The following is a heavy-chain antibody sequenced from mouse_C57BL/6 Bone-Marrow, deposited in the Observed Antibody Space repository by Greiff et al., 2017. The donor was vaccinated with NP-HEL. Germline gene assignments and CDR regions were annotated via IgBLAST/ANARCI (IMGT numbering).Heavy chain of an antibody. D-gene: IGHD3-2*02. CDR2: IYPRSGNT. Sequence: QVQLQQSGAELARPGASVKLSCKASGYTFTSYGISWVKQRPGQGLEWIGEIYPRSGNTYYNEKFKGKATLTADKSSSTAYMELRSLTSEDSAVYFCARDSSRSYYFDDWGQGTTLTVSS. V-gene: IGHV1-81*01. J-gene: IGHJ2*01. CDR1: GYTFTSYG. CDR3: ARDSSRSYYFDD.